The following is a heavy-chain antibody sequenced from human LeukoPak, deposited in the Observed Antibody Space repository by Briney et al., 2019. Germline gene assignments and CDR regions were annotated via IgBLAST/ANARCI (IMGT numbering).Heavy chain of an antibody. D-gene: IGHD6-6*01. V-gene: IGHV4-61*02. CDR1: GGSISSGSYY. Sequence: PSETLSLTCTVSGGSISSGSYYWSWIRQPAGKGLEWIGRIYTSGSTNYNPSLKSRVTISVDTSKNQFSLKLSSVTAADTAVYYCARDHIAAPFDIXXXGTMVTVSS. CDR3: ARDHIAAPFDI. J-gene: IGHJ3*02. CDR2: IYTSGST.